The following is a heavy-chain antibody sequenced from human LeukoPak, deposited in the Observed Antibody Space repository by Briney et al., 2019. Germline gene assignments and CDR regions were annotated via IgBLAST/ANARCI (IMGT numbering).Heavy chain of an antibody. CDR2: IYTSGST. CDR1: GGSISSGSYY. V-gene: IGHV4-61*02. J-gene: IGHJ3*02. D-gene: IGHD6-13*01. Sequence: SQTLSLTCTVSGGSISSGSYYWSWIRQPAGKGLEWIGRIYTSGSTNYNPSLKSRVTISVDTSKTQFSLKLSSVTAADTAVYYCARGYSSSWCCDAFDIWGQGTMVTVSS. CDR3: ARGYSSSWCCDAFDI.